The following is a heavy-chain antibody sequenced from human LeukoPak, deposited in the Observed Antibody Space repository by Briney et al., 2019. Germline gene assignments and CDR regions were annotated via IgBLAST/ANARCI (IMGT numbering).Heavy chain of an antibody. CDR1: GFTFSSYS. CDR3: AKDGSRWFGELSAFDY. V-gene: IGHV3-21*06. CDR2: ISSGSTYM. J-gene: IGHJ4*02. D-gene: IGHD3-10*01. Sequence: GGSLRLSCATSGFTFSSYSMNWVRQAPGKGLEWVSSISSGSTYMYYADSVKGRFTISRDNAQNLVYLQMNSLRAEDTAVYYCAKDGSRWFGELSAFDYWGQGTLVTVSS.